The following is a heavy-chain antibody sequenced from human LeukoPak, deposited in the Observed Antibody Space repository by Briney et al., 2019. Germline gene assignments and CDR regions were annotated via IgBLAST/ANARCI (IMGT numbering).Heavy chain of an antibody. CDR2: FTNDGSGA. CDR3: ARDFITAWEPIVAMDV. V-gene: IGHV3-74*01. D-gene: IGHD1-20*01. CDR1: GFTLSDYW. J-gene: IGHJ6*02. Sequence: GGSLRLSCAASGFTLSDYWTHWVRQVPGKGLMWISRFTNDGSGAGYADSVMGRFIISRDDTKNTLYLQMNSLRAEDTAVYYCARDFITAWEPIVAMDVWGQGTTVTVSS.